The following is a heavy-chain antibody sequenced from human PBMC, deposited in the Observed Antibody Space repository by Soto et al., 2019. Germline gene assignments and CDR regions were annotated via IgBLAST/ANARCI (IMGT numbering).Heavy chain of an antibody. Sequence: QVQLVESGGGVVQPGRSLRLSCVASGFTFSSSGMHWVRQAPGKGLEWVAVTSYDGSNGYYADSVRGRFTISRDNSKNTLYLQMERLRAEDTAVYYCAKSPPAVAGYFDYWGQEPWSPSPQ. J-gene: IGHJ4*01. CDR1: GFTFSSSG. CDR2: TSYDGSNG. D-gene: IGHD6-19*01. V-gene: IGHV3-30*18. CDR3: AKSPPAVAGYFDY.